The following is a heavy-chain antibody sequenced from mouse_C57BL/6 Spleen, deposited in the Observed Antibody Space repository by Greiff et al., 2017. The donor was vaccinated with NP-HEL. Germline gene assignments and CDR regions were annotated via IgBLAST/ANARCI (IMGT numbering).Heavy chain of an antibody. CDR3: ARDLGRGGYYAMDY. D-gene: IGHD4-1*01. V-gene: IGHV5-4*01. Sequence: DVKLVESGGGLVKPGGSLKLSCAASGFTFSSYAMSWVRQTPEKRLEWVATISDGGSYTYYPDNVKGRFTISRDNAKNNLYLQMSHLESEDTAMYYCARDLGRGGYYAMDYWGQGTSVTVSS. CDR1: GFTFSSYA. J-gene: IGHJ4*01. CDR2: ISDGGSYT.